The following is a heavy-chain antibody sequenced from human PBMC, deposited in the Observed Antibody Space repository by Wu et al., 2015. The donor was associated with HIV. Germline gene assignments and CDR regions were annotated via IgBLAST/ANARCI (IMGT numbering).Heavy chain of an antibody. V-gene: IGHV1-2*02. D-gene: IGHD1-1*01. J-gene: IGHJ5*02. CDR2: INPNSGGT. CDR1: GYTFTGYY. Sequence: QVQLVQSGTEVKKPGASVKVSCKASGYTFTGYYMHWVRQAPGQGLEWMGWINPNSGGTNYAQKFQGRVTMTRDTSISTAYMELSRLRSDDTAVYYCSRFLPISATGSNWFDPWGQGTLVTVSS. CDR3: SRFLPISATGSNWFDP.